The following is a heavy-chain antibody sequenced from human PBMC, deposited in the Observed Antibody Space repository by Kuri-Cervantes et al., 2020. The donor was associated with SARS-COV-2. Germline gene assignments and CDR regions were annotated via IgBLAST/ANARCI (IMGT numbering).Heavy chain of an antibody. CDR2: IKQDGSEK. J-gene: IGHJ4*02. V-gene: IGHV3-7*01. Sequence: GESLKISCAASGFTFSSYSMNWVRQAPGKGLEWVANIKQDGSEKYYADSVKGRFTISRGNSKNTLYLQMNSLRAEDTAVYYCAKDHRGGKVDYWGQGTLVTVSS. CDR3: AKDHRGGKVDY. CDR1: GFTFSSYS.